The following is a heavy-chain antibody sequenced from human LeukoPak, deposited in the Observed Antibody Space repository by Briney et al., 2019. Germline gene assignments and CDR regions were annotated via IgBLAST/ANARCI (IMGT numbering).Heavy chain of an antibody. CDR1: GFTFSNYN. J-gene: IGHJ1*01. Sequence: GGSLRLSCAASGFTFSNYNMHWVRQAPGTGLEWVSSISSSSSYIYYADSVKGRFTISRDNAKNSLYLQMNSLRAEDTAVYYCARDSNYYDSSGYYPSEYFQHWGQGTLVTVSS. CDR2: ISSSSSYI. D-gene: IGHD3-22*01. V-gene: IGHV3-21*01. CDR3: ARDSNYYDSSGYYPSEYFQH.